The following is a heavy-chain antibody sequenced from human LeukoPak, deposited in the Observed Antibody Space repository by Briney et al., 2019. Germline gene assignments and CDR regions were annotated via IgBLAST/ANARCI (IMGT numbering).Heavy chain of an antibody. CDR2: IIPIFGTA. CDR3: ARQDCSSTSCSFLYYMDV. D-gene: IGHD2-2*01. CDR1: GGTFSSYA. V-gene: IGHV1-69*05. J-gene: IGHJ6*03. Sequence: SVKVSCKASGGTFSSYAISWVRQAPGQGLEWMGGIIPIFGTANYAQKFQGRVTITTDESTSTAYMELSSLRSEDTAVYYCARQDCSSTSCSFLYYMDVWGKGTTVTVSS.